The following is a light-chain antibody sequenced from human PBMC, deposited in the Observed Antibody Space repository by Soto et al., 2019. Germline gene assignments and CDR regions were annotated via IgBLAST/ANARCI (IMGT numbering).Light chain of an antibody. CDR3: QQCSNWPPIT. V-gene: IGKV3-11*01. CDR1: QSVSSY. CDR2: DAS. J-gene: IGKJ5*01. Sequence: EIVLRQSPATLSLSPGERATLSCRASQSVSSYLAWYQQKPGQAPRLLIYDASDRATGIPARFSGSGSGTDFTLTISSLEPEDFALYCCQQCSNWPPITFGQGARLEIK.